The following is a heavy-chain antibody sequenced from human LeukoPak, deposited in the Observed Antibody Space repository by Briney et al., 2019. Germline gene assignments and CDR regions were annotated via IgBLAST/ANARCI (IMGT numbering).Heavy chain of an antibody. CDR3: ARNCGGDCSHSGALKYFDY. CDR1: GGSISSYY. D-gene: IGHD2-21*02. CDR2: IYYSGST. Sequence: SETLSLTCTVSGGSISSYYWSWIRQPPGKGLEWIGYIYYSGSTNYNPSLKSRVTISVDRSKNQFSLKLSSVTAADTAVYYCARNCGGDCSHSGALKYFDYWGQGTLVTVSS. J-gene: IGHJ4*02. V-gene: IGHV4-59*01.